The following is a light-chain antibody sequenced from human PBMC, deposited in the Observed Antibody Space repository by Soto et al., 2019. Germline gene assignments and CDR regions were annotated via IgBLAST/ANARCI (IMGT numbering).Light chain of an antibody. CDR1: QSVSSSY. J-gene: IGKJ5*01. V-gene: IGKV3D-20*02. CDR2: GAS. Sequence: EIVLTQSPGTLSLSPGERATLSFRASQSVSSSYLAWYQQKPGQAPRLLIYGASSRATGIPDRFSGSGSETDFTLTISSLEPEDFGVYYCLHRMNWPLTFGQGTRLEIK. CDR3: LHRMNWPLT.